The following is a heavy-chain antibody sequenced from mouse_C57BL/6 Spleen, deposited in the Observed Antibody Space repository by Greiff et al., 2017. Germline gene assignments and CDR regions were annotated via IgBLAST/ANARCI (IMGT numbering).Heavy chain of an antibody. V-gene: IGHV5-12*01. CDR2: ISNGGGST. CDR3: ARHDAYYFDY. J-gene: IGHJ2*01. CDR1: GFTFSDYY. Sequence: DVKLVESGGGLVQPGGSLKLSCAASGFTFSDYYMYWVRQTPEKRLEWVAYISNGGGSTYYPDTVKGRFTISRDNAKNPLYLQMCRLKSEDTAMYYCARHDAYYFDYGGQGTTLTVSS.